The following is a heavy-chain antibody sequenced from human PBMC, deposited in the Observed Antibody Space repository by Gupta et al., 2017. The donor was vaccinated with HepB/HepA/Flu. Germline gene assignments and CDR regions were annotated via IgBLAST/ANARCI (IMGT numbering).Heavy chain of an antibody. J-gene: IGHJ6*02. Sequence: QVQLAQSGAEVKKPGASVKVSCKVSGYTLTDLSMPWCRQALGKGLEWMGNYVPEDDAQIYARKFQGRVTMTEDASTDTAYMELSSLRSEDTAVYYCATKTPTIGPYSYFMDVWGQGTTVTVSS. CDR3: ATKTPTIGPYSYFMDV. D-gene: IGHD3-3*01. CDR2: YVPEDDAQ. CDR1: GYTLTDLS. V-gene: IGHV1-24*01.